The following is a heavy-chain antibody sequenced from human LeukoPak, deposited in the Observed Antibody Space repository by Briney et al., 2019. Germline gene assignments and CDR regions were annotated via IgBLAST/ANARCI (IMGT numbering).Heavy chain of an antibody. CDR2: IYPRDSRT. Sequence: GESLKISCKCSGYIFSSYWIAWVRQMPGKGLEWRGVIYPRDSRTTYSPSFQDQVTISADKSISTAYLQWTSLKASDTAMYYCARHLSDITSSPNYWGPGTLVTVSS. CDR1: GYIFSSYW. J-gene: IGHJ4*02. CDR3: ARHLSDITSSPNY. D-gene: IGHD2-2*01. V-gene: IGHV5-51*01.